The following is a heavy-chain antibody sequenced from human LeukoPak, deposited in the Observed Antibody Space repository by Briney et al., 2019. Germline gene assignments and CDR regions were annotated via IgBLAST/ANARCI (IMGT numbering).Heavy chain of an antibody. D-gene: IGHD1/OR15-1a*01. CDR2: IDSDRSGT. Sequence: PGGSLRLSCAASGNYWMHWVRQAPGKGLVWVSRIDSDRSGTSYADSVKGRFTISRDDVKNMLYLQMNSLRVEDTGLYYCSTVEHFWGQGTLVTVSS. CDR1: GNYW. V-gene: IGHV3-74*01. J-gene: IGHJ4*02. CDR3: STVEHF.